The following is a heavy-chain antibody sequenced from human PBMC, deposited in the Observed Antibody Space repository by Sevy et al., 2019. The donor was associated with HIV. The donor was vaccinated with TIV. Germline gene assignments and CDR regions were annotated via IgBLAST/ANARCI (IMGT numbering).Heavy chain of an antibody. CDR3: ARRYFDL. CDR1: GFTFSSFW. V-gene: IGHV3-7*03. Sequence: GGSLRLSCKASGFTFSSFWMQWVRRAPGKGLEWVANIRQDGSEMYYVGSVKGRFTISRDNAKNALYLQMDGLRAEDTAVYYCARRYFDLWGQGTLVTVSS. J-gene: IGHJ4*02. CDR2: IRQDGSEM.